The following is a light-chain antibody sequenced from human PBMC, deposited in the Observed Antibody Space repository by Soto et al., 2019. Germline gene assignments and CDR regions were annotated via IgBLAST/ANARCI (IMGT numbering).Light chain of an antibody. J-gene: IGLJ3*02. CDR3: SSYTARNMSLV. CDR2: NNN. Sequence: QSVLTQAPSASGTPGRRVTISCSGSSSNIGTKTVDWYQQLPGTAPKLLIFNNNQRPSGVPDRFSGFKSGTSASLAISGLQSEDEGDYFCSSYTARNMSLVFGGGTKLTVL. CDR1: SSNIGTKT. V-gene: IGLV1-44*01.